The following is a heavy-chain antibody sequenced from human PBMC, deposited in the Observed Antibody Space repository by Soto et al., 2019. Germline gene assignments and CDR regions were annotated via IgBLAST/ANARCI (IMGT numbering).Heavy chain of an antibody. CDR2: INSDGTST. CDR1: GFTFSSYW. CDR3: VKDNRGSY. V-gene: IGHV3-74*01. J-gene: IGHJ4*02. Sequence: PGGSLRLSCAASGFTFSSYWMHWARQAPGKGLVWVSRINSDGTSTAYADSVKGRFTISRDNAKNSLYLQMNSLRAEDTAVYYCVKDNRGSYWGLGTLVTVSS. D-gene: IGHD3-10*01.